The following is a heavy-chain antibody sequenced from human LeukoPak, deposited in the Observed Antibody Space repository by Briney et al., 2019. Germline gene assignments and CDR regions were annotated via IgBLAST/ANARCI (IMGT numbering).Heavy chain of an antibody. CDR2: IWYDGSNK. V-gene: IGHV3-33*01. Sequence: GRSLRLSCAASGFTFSSYGMHWVRQAPGKGLEWVAVIWYDGSNKYYADSVKGRFTISRDNSKNTLYLQMNSLRAEDTAVYYCARGYSSSWYGYYYGMDVWGQGTTVTVSS. D-gene: IGHD6-13*01. CDR1: GFTFSSYG. CDR3: ARGYSSSWYGYYYGMDV. J-gene: IGHJ6*02.